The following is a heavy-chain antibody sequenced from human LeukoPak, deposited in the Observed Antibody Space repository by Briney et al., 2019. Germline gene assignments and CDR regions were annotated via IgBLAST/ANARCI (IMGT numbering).Heavy chain of an antibody. CDR2: INPNTGDT. D-gene: IGHD2-2*01. V-gene: IGHV1-2*02. J-gene: IGHJ3*02. Sequence: ASVKVSCKASGYTFTGYYMQWVRQAPGQGLEWMGWINPNTGDTNYAQKLQGRVTMTTDTSTSTAYMELRSLRSDDTAVYYCARDPLPYCSSTSCSSGAFDIWGQGTMVTVSS. CDR3: ARDPLPYCSSTSCSSGAFDI. CDR1: GYTFTGYY.